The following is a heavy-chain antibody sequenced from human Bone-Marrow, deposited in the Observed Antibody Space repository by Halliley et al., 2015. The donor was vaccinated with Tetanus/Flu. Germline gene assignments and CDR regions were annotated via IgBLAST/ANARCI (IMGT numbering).Heavy chain of an antibody. CDR2: TSGDEGIT. CDR3: VRGLYRHRIFAY. Sequence: VSGTSGDEGITKYFPPGKVRFTNSRDNSKNTLYVQMSILSPEDAAVYYCVRGLYRHRIFAYWGQGTLVSVSS. D-gene: IGHD1-26*01. J-gene: IGHJ4*02. V-gene: IGHV3-64*05.